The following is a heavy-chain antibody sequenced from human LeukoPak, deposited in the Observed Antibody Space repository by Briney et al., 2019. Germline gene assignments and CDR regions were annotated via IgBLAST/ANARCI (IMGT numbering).Heavy chain of an antibody. CDR2: INANTVGT. CDR1: VHTFTGYD. V-gene: IGHV1-2*02. J-gene: IGHJ4*02. Sequence: ASVKASCKASVHTFTGYDMPSVGQAPGQGGVCMGWINANTVGTNSAQKVQGRVTMTRDTSISTGYMELSRLRSDETAVYYCARVDMQQSDYWGQGTLVTVSS. D-gene: IGHD6-13*01. CDR3: ARVDMQQSDY.